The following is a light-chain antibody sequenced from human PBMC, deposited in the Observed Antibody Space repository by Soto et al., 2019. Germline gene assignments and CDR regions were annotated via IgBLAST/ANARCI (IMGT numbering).Light chain of an antibody. J-gene: IGLJ2*01. Sequence: QSALTQPASVSGSPGQSITISCTGTSSDVGGYNYVSWYQQHPGKAPKLMIYEVSNRPSGGSNRFSGSKSGNTASLTISGLQAEDEAYYYCSSYTSSSNVVFGGGTKLTVL. CDR2: EVS. CDR1: SSDVGGYNY. CDR3: SSYTSSSNVV. V-gene: IGLV2-14*01.